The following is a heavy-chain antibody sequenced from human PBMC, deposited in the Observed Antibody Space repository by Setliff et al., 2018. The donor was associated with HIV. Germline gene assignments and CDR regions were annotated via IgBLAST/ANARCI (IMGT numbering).Heavy chain of an antibody. J-gene: IGHJ4*02. D-gene: IGHD5-12*01. V-gene: IGHV1-46*01. Sequence: ASVKVSCKASGYTFTSYYMHWVRQAPGQGLEWMGIINPSGGSTSYAQKLQGRVTMTTDTSTSTAYMELRSLKSDDTAVYYCARGKTWLRFLDYWGQGTLVTVSS. CDR2: INPSGGST. CDR3: ARGKTWLRFLDY. CDR1: GYTFTSYY.